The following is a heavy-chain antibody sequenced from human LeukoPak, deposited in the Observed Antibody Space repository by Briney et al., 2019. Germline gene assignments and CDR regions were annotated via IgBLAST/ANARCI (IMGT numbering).Heavy chain of an antibody. D-gene: IGHD6-19*01. CDR3: ASPTDKNGVRDSSGWDLDY. Sequence: ASVKVSCKASGGTFSSYAISWVRQAPGQGLEWMGGIIPIFGTANYAQKFQGRVTITADKSTSTAYMELSSLRSEDTAVYYCASPTDKNGVRDSSGWDLDYWGQGTLVTVSS. CDR1: GGTFSSYA. J-gene: IGHJ4*02. CDR2: IIPIFGTA. V-gene: IGHV1-69*06.